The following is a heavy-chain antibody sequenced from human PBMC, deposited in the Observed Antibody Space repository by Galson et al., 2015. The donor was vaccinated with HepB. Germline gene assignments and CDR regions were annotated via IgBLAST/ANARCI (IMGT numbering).Heavy chain of an antibody. CDR3: ARGIDF. Sequence: LSLTCAVSGDSLKGSYCTWFRQSPGKGLEWIGEINLDGISNFNPSLRGRVSMSVDTSKNQVSLRVTSVTAADTAVYFCARGIDFWGQGTLVTVSS. J-gene: IGHJ4*02. CDR1: GDSLKGSY. V-gene: IGHV4-34*01. CDR2: INLDGIS.